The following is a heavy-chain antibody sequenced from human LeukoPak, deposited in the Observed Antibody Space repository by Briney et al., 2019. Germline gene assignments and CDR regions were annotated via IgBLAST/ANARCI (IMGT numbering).Heavy chain of an antibody. J-gene: IGHJ4*02. D-gene: IGHD2/OR15-2a*01. V-gene: IGHV3-74*01. CDR3: VSFYETY. Sequence: GGSLRLSCAASGNYWIHWVRQAPGKELVWVSHINSDGSWTSYADSVKGRFTISKDNAKNTVYLQMNSLRAEDTAVYYCVSFYETYWGRGTLVTVSS. CDR2: INSDGSWT. CDR1: GNYW.